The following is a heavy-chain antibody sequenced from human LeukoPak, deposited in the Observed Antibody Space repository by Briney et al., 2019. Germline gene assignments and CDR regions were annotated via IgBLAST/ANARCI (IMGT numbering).Heavy chain of an antibody. V-gene: IGHV1-2*02. CDR2: INPNSGGT. D-gene: IGHD2-2*01. CDR1: GYTFTGYY. Sequence: ASVKVSCKASGYTFTGYYMHWVRQAPGQGLEWMGWINPNSGGTNYAQKFQGRVTMTRDTSISTAYMELSRLRSDDTAVYYCARDQKYCSSTSCYGGADYWGQGTLVTVSS. J-gene: IGHJ4*02. CDR3: ARDQKYCSSTSCYGGADY.